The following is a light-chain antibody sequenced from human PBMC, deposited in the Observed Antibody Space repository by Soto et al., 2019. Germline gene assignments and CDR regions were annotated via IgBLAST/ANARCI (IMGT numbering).Light chain of an antibody. V-gene: IGLV1-44*01. CDR3: AAWDDSLNGGV. CDR2: ANT. CDR1: GSNLRGNT. Sequence: QSVLTQPPSASGTPGQRVTISCSGSGSNLRGNTVNWYQHLPGTAPKLLIYANTQRPSGVPDRFSGSKSGTSASLAISGLQSDDEADYYCAAWDDSLNGGVFGGGTKVTVL. J-gene: IGLJ3*02.